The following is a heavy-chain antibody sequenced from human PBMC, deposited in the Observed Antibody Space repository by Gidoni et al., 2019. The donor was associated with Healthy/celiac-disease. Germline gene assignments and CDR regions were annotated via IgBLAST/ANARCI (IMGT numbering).Heavy chain of an antibody. J-gene: IGHJ4*02. V-gene: IGHV3-30*18. D-gene: IGHD2-8*02. CDR2: ISYDGSNK. CDR3: AKDLGGVRGY. Sequence: QVQLVESGGGVVQPGRSLRLSCAASGFTFSSYGMHWVRQAPGKGLEWVAVISYDGSNKYYADSVKGRFTISRDNSKNTLYLQMNSLRAEDTAVYYCAKDLGGVRGYWGQGTLVTVSS. CDR1: GFTFSSYG.